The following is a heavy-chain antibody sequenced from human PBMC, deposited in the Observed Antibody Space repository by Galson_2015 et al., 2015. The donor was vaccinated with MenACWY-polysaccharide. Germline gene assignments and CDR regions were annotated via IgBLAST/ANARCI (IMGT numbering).Heavy chain of an antibody. CDR2: INHSGST. J-gene: IGHJ6*02. CDR3: ARLYYYGSGSYFYYYYGMDV. CDR1: GGSFSGYY. D-gene: IGHD3-10*01. Sequence: ETLSLTCAVYGGSFSGYYWSWIRQPPGKGLEWIGEINHSGSTNYNPSLKSRVTISVDTSKNQFSLKLSSVTAADTAVYYCARLYYYGSGSYFYYYYGMDVWGQGTTVTVSS. V-gene: IGHV4-34*01.